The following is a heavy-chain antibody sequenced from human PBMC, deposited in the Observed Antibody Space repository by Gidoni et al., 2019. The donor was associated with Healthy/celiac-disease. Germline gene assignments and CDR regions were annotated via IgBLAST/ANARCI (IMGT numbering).Heavy chain of an antibody. D-gene: IGHD3-10*01. J-gene: IGHJ5*02. CDR2: TYYRSKWYH. V-gene: IGHV6-1*01. CDR1: GDSVTSNRAA. CDR3: ARGRPLLWFGELKGWFDP. Sequence: QVQVQQTGAGRVKPSQNITRSWASAGDSVTSNRAARNWIRQSPSRGLEWLGRTYYRSKWYHVYAVSSKRRLPLNPHPSQPQFSLQLNSVSPEDPAVYSCARGRPLLWFGELKGWFDPWGQGPLVTVSS.